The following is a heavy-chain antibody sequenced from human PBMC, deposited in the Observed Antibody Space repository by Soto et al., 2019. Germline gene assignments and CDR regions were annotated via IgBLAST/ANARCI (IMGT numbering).Heavy chain of an antibody. V-gene: IGHV1-18*01. CDR3: ARDLVYSTMIVVVITTGYFDY. D-gene: IGHD3-22*01. J-gene: IGHJ4*02. Sequence: GASVKVSCKASGYTFTSYGISWVRQAPGQGLEWMGWISAYNGNTNYAQKFQGRVTMTRDTSISTAYMELSRLRSDDTAVYYCARDLVYSTMIVVVITTGYFDYWGQGTLVTVSS. CDR1: GYTFTSYG. CDR2: ISAYNGNT.